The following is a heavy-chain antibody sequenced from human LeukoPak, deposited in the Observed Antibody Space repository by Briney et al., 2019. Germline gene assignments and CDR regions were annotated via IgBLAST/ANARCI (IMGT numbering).Heavy chain of an antibody. D-gene: IGHD3-10*01. CDR1: GGSISGSINY. J-gene: IGHJ4*02. CDR3: ARRSAKYYYGSGSYFDY. V-gene: IGHV4-39*01. Sequence: SETLSLTCTVSGGSISGSINYWGWIRQPPGKGLEWIGSVYYSGSTYYNPSLKSRVTISVDTSKNQFSLKLSSVTAADTAVYYCARRSAKYYYGSGSYFDYWGQGTLVTVSS. CDR2: VYYSGST.